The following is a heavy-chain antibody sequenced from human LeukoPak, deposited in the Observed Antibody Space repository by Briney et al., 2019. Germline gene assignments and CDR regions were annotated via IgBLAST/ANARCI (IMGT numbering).Heavy chain of an antibody. CDR2: ISGSGGST. CDR3: AKSLGRGCSYGYPD. D-gene: IGHD5-18*01. V-gene: IGHV3-23*01. Sequence: PGGSLRLSCAASGFTFSSDAMSWVRQAPGKGLEWVSAISGSGGSTYYADSVKGRFTISRDNSKNTLYLQMNSLRAEDTAVYYCAKSLGRGCSYGYPDWGQGTLVTVSS. J-gene: IGHJ4*02. CDR1: GFTFSSDA.